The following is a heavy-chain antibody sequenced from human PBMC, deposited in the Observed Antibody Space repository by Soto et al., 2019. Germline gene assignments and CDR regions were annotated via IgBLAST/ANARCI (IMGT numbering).Heavy chain of an antibody. D-gene: IGHD3-22*01. V-gene: IGHV1-69*13. J-gene: IGHJ4*02. CDR1: GGTFSRYA. CDR3: ARGVYSDSTGYYFFF. Sequence: SSVKVSCKASGGTFSRYALSWVRQAPGQGPEWMGGIVPIFGTPNYAQKFQGRVTITADVSTSTAYMELSSLRSEDTAMYYCARGVYSDSTGYYFFFWGQGTLVTVSS. CDR2: IVPIFGTP.